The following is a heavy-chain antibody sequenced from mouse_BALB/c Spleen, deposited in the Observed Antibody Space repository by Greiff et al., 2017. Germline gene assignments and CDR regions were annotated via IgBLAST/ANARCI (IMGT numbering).Heavy chain of an antibody. CDR2: ISDGGSYT. J-gene: IGHJ4*01. Sequence: EVKVVESGGGLVKPGGSLKLSCAASGFTFSDYYMYWVRQTPEKRLEWVATISDGGSYTYYPDSVKGRFTISRDNAKNNLYLQMSSLKSEDTAMYYCASLRVDGYFSPYYAMDYWGQGTSVTVSS. V-gene: IGHV5-4*02. CDR1: GFTFSDYY. CDR3: ASLRVDGYFSPYYAMDY. D-gene: IGHD2-3*01.